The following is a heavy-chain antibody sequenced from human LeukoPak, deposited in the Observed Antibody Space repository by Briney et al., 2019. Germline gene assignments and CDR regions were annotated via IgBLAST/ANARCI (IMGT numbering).Heavy chain of an antibody. CDR3: ARHYFSSSHIDY. CDR1: GGSISSYY. D-gene: IGHD6-13*01. J-gene: IGHJ4*02. CDR2: IYYSGST. Sequence: SETLSLTCTVSGGSISSYYWSWIRQPPGKGLEWIGYIYYSGSTNYNPSLKSRVTISVDTSKNQFSLKLSSVTAADTAVYYCARHYFSSSHIDYWGQGNLVTVSS. V-gene: IGHV4-59*08.